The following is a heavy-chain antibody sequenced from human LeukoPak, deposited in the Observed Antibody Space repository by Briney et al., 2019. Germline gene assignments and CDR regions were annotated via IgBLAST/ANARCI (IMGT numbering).Heavy chain of an antibody. CDR2: ISDSGIT. V-gene: IGHV4-4*09. D-gene: IGHD2-15*01. CDR1: GDSVSSGY. CDR3: AGRGHRYSRD. Sequence: SETLSLSCTVSGDSVSSGYCTWIRQSPGKGLEWIGYISDSGITDYNPSLKSRLTISLDTPNNKFSLNLHSVTAADTAVYYCAGRGHRYSRDWGQGILVTVSS. J-gene: IGHJ1*01.